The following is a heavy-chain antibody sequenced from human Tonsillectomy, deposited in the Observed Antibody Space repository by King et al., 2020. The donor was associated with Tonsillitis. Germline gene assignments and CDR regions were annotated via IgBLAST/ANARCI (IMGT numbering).Heavy chain of an antibody. Sequence: QLQESGPGLVKPSETLSLTCTVSDDSISSSSYYWGWIRQPPGKGLEWIGTIYYSGSTYYNPSLKSRVTISVDTSKNQFSLKLSSVTAADTAVYYCARRWYSSGWYYDYWGQGTLVTVSS. CDR3: ARRWYSSGWYYDY. D-gene: IGHD6-19*01. CDR1: DDSISSSSYY. V-gene: IGHV4-39*01. CDR2: IYYSGST. J-gene: IGHJ4*02.